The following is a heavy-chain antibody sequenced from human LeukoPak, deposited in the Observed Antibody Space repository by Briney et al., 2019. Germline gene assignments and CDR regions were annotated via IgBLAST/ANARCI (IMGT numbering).Heavy chain of an antibody. CDR1: GGTFSSYA. J-gene: IGHJ6*03. D-gene: IGHD3-3*01. CDR3: AGGRSGYHNYYYYMDV. Sequence: ASVKVSCKASGGTFSSYAISWVRQAPGQGLEWMGGTIPVFGTANYAQKFQGRVTITTDESTSTAYMELSSLRFEDTAVYYCAGGRSGYHNYYYYMDVWGKGTTVTVSS. CDR2: TIPVFGTA. V-gene: IGHV1-69*05.